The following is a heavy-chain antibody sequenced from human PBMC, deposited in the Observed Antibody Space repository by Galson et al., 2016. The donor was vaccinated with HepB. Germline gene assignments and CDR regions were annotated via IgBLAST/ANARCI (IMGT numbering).Heavy chain of an antibody. J-gene: IGHJ3*01. CDR2: MYYSGSP. Sequence: SETLSLTCTVSAGSVTSGPYSWHWIRQSPGKGLEYIGYMYYSGSPHYNPSLKSRVTISQDTSRNQLSLNLQSVTAADTPVYYCARASAAGTAPFDFWGRGTMVTAS. CDR3: ARASAAGTAPFDF. D-gene: IGHD6-13*01. V-gene: IGHV4-61*01. CDR1: AGSVTSGPYS.